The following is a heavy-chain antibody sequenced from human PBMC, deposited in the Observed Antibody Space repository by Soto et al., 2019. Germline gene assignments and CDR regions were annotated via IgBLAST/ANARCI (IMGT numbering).Heavy chain of an antibody. CDR1: GFSLSSSGVG. J-gene: IGHJ4*02. Sequence: QITLKESGPTVVKPTQTLTLTCTFSGFSLSSSGVGVGWIRQAPAKALEWLALIYWDDDKRYNPSLKNRLTITKDTSRNQVVLTMTSMDPVDKATYYCARGHGSQRSTYFDYWGQGTLVTVS. V-gene: IGHV2-5*02. CDR2: IYWDDDK. CDR3: ARGHGSQRSTYFDY. D-gene: IGHD3-10*01.